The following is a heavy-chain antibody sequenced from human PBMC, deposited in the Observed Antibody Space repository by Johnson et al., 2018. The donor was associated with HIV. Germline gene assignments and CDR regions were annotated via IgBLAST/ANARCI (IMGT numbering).Heavy chain of an antibody. J-gene: IGHJ3*02. Sequence: QVQLVESGGGVVQPGRSLRLSCAASGFTFSSFDMHWVRQAPGKGLEWVALISYDGSNKYYADSVTGRFPIPRHNSKTTLYLQMNSLRAEDTAVYYCASVYYDILTGYYYDAVDIWGRGTMVTVSS. V-gene: IGHV3-30-3*01. D-gene: IGHD3-9*01. CDR2: ISYDGSNK. CDR1: GFTFSSFD. CDR3: ASVYYDILTGYYYDAVDI.